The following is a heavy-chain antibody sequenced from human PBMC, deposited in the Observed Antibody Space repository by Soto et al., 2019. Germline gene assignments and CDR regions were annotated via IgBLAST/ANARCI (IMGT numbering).Heavy chain of an antibody. CDR3: ARRWGDAFDF. CDR1: GGSISSYY. D-gene: IGHD3-16*01. Sequence: QVQLQESGPGLVKPSETLSLTCTVSGGSISSYYWSWIRQPPGKGLEWIGYIYYSGNTNYNPSLTSRVTVSVDTSKNQSSLTLSAVTAADTAAYYCARRWGDAFDFWGHGTMLTVSS. CDR2: IYYSGNT. J-gene: IGHJ3*01. V-gene: IGHV4-59*08.